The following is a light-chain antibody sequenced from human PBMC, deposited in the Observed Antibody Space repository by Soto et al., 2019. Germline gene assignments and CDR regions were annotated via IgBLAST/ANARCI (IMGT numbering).Light chain of an antibody. CDR1: QSVSDN. J-gene: IGKJ1*01. Sequence: ETVMTQSPDTLSLSPGERATLSCRASQSVSDNLAWYQQRPGQGPRLLIYGASTGATGIPARFSGSGSGTEFTLTISSLQSEDFAVYYCQQYKNWPHTFGQGTKVDIK. V-gene: IGKV3-15*01. CDR3: QQYKNWPHT. CDR2: GAS.